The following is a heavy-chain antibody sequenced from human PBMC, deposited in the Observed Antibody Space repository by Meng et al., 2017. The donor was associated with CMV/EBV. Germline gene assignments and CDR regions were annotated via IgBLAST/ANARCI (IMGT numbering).Heavy chain of an antibody. Sequence: SETLSLTCAVSGGSISSSNWWSWVRQPPGKGLEWIWEIYHSGSTNYNPSLKSRVTISVDKSKNQFSLKLSSVTAADTAVYYCARSLYCSSTSCYLEGMDVWGQGTTVTVS. J-gene: IGHJ6*02. CDR1: GGSISSSNW. CDR3: ARSLYCSSTSCYLEGMDV. CDR2: IYHSGST. D-gene: IGHD2-2*01. V-gene: IGHV4-4*02.